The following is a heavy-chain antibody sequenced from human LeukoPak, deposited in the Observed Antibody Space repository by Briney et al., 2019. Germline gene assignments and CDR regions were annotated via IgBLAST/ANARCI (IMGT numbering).Heavy chain of an antibody. CDR3: ARERSYYGSTSY. CDR2: IKEDGSEK. Sequence: TGGSLRLSCVASGFTYSSYDMSWVSQAPGKGPEWVANIKEDGSEKDYVDSVKGRFTISRDNAKNSVYLQMNSLRVEDTAVYYCARERSYYGSTSYWGQGTLVTVAS. J-gene: IGHJ4*02. CDR1: GFTYSSYD. D-gene: IGHD1-26*01. V-gene: IGHV3-7*05.